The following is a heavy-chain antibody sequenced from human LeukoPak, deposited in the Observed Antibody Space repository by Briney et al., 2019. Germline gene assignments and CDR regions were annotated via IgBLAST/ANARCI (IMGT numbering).Heavy chain of an antibody. CDR3: ARAVYYDSSVFYPPYVFDF. J-gene: IGHJ3*01. CDR2: VYSGGST. D-gene: IGHD3-22*01. CDR1: GFTVSSDY. Sequence: GGSLRLSCAASGFTVSSDYMTWVRQAPGKGLEWVSFVYSGGSTYYEDSVKGRFTISRDSSKNTLFLQMNSLRVGDTAVYYCARAVYYDSSVFYPPYVFDFGGQGTVPTVSS. V-gene: IGHV3-53*01.